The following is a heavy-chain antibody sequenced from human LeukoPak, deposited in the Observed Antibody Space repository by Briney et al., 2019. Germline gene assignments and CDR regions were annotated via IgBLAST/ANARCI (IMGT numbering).Heavy chain of an antibody. V-gene: IGHV4-59*08. J-gene: IGHJ4*02. Sequence: PSETLSLTCTVSGGSISSYYWSWIRQPPGKGLERIGYIYYSGSTNYNPSLKSRVTISVDTSKNQFSLKLSSVTAADTAVYYCARTLGYCSGGSCYGFDYWGQGTLVTVSS. CDR2: IYYSGST. CDR1: GGSISSYY. CDR3: ARTLGYCSGGSCYGFDY. D-gene: IGHD2-15*01.